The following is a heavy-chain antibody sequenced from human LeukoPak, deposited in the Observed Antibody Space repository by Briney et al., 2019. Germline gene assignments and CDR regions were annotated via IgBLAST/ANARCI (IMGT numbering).Heavy chain of an antibody. CDR1: GFTVSSNY. J-gene: IGHJ4*02. Sequence: GGSLRLSCAASGFTVSSNYISWVRQAPGKGLEWVSVIYSGGSTYYADSVKGRFTISRDNSKNTLYLQMNSLRAEDTAVYYCARDSPYGDYPLYWGQGTLVTVSS. CDR2: IYSGGST. D-gene: IGHD4-17*01. V-gene: IGHV3-53*01. CDR3: ARDSPYGDYPLY.